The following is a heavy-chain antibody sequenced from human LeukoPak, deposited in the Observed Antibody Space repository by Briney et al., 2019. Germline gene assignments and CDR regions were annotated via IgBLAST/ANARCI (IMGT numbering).Heavy chain of an antibody. V-gene: IGHV5-51*01. CDR1: GYRFLNHW. Sequence: GESLKISCKASGYRFLNHWIGWVRQMPGKGLEWMGIIHSDDSDTRYSPSFRGHVTMSVDKSATTAYPQWDTLKASDTAIYYCARRSDISASPNWFDPWGQGTLVIVSS. CDR3: ARRSDISASPNWFDP. CDR2: IHSDDSDT. J-gene: IGHJ5*02. D-gene: IGHD3-9*01.